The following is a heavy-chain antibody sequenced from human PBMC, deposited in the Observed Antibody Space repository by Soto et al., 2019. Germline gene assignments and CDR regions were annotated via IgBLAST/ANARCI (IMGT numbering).Heavy chain of an antibody. D-gene: IGHD2-15*01. CDR1: GYRFTSYW. Sequence: GESLKISSQGSGYRFTSYWIGWVRQMPGKGLEWMGIIYPGDSDTRYSPSFQGQVTISADKSISTAYLQWSSLKASDTAMYYCARHARVVAFYYGMDVWGQGTTVTVSS. J-gene: IGHJ6*02. V-gene: IGHV5-51*01. CDR2: IYPGDSDT. CDR3: ARHARVVAFYYGMDV.